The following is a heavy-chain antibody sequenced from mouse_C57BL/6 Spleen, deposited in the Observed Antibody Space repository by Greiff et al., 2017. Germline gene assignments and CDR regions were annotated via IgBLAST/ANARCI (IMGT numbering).Heavy chain of an antibody. CDR3: ARRTEGWFAY. D-gene: IGHD4-1*01. CDR2: IYPGSGST. CDR1: GYTFTSYW. V-gene: IGHV1-55*01. J-gene: IGHJ3*01. Sequence: QVQLQQPGAELVKPGASVKMSCKASGYTFTSYWITWVKQRPGQGLEWIGDIYPGSGSTNYNEKFKSKATLTVDTSSSTTYMQLNSLASEDSAFYYCARRTEGWFAYWGQGTLVTVSA.